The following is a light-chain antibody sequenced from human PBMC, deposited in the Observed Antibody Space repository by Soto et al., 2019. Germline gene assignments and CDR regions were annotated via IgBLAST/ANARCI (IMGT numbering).Light chain of an antibody. CDR1: QNVRGY. Sequence: LTKPPVTLSLSPGEKATLSCRASQNVRGYLAWYQQRPGQPPRLLIHDTSTRATGVPARFSGSRSGAEFTLTINSLQSEDFAVYYCQPYNNWPLTFGGGTKVDIK. V-gene: IGKV3-15*01. J-gene: IGKJ4*01. CDR2: DTS. CDR3: QPYNNWPLT.